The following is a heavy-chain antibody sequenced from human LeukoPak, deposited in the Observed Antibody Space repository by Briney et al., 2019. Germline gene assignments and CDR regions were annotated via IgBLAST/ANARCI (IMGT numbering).Heavy chain of an antibody. J-gene: IGHJ3*02. V-gene: IGHV4-4*07. Sequence: PSETLSLTCTVSGGSISSYYWSWLRQPAGKGLEWIGRIFSSESTNYSPSLKGRVTMSLDTSKNQFSLRLSSVTAADTAVYYCARAPLTVKDAFDIWGQGTMVTVSS. CDR2: IFSSEST. CDR3: ARAPLTVKDAFDI. CDR1: GGSISSYY. D-gene: IGHD4-11*01.